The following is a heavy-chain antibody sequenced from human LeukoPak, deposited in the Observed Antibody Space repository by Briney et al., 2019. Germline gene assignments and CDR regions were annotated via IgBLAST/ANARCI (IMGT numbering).Heavy chain of an antibody. V-gene: IGHV1-8*01. D-gene: IGHD2-2*01. J-gene: IGHJ5*02. CDR1: GYTFTRYD. Sequence: ASVKVSCKASGYTFTRYDINWVRQATGQGLEWMGWMNPNSGNTGYAQKFQGRVTMTRNTSISTAYMELSSLRSEDTAVYYCAILLGYCSSTSCLSWFDPRGQGTLGTVSS. CDR3: AILLGYCSSTSCLSWFDP. CDR2: MNPNSGNT.